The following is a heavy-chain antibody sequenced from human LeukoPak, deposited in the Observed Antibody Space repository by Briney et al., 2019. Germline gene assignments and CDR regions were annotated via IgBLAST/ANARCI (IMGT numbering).Heavy chain of an antibody. CDR2: IKQDGIEK. CDR3: AREGMVRGVPDAFDL. Sequence: GGSLRLSCAASGFTFSSYVMSWVRQVPGKGPEWVANIKQDGIEKYFLGSVKGRFAISRDNAKNLLYLQMTSLRVEDTAVYYCAREGMVRGVPDAFDLWGQGTMVTVSS. CDR1: GFTFSSYV. V-gene: IGHV3-7*01. D-gene: IGHD3-10*01. J-gene: IGHJ3*01.